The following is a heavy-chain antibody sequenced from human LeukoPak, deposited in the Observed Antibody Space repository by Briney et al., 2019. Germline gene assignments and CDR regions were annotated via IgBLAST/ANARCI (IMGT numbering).Heavy chain of an antibody. CDR2: FTGGGTGT. J-gene: IGHJ4*02. V-gene: IGHV3-23*01. D-gene: IGHD6-13*01. Sequence: GGSLRLACAASGFTFSSYAINWVRQAPGKGLEWVSTFTGGGTGTYYADSVRGRFIISRDNSKNTLYLQMNSLRAEDTAVYYCARGGGIAAVGSSIPAVEQPESDYWGQGTLVTVSS. CDR3: ARGGGIAAVGSSIPAVEQPESDY. CDR1: GFTFSSYA.